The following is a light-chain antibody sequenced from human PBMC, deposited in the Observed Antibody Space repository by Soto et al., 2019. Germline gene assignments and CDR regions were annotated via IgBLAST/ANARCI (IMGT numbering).Light chain of an antibody. J-gene: IGKJ4*01. CDR2: DAS. Sequence: EIVLTQSPATLSLSPGDRATLSCRASQSVSSYLAGYQQKPGPAPRLLLYDASNRATGIPARFSGSGSGTDFTLTITSLEPEDFAVYYCQQRSNWPSTFGGGTTVEIK. CDR1: QSVSSY. V-gene: IGKV3-11*01. CDR3: QQRSNWPST.